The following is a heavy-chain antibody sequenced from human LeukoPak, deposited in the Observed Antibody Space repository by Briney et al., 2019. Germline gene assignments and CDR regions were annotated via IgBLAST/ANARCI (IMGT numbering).Heavy chain of an antibody. CDR3: ARHRYDSSGYAAAEHRVGVGYYFDY. Sequence: SETLSLTCTVSGGSISSYYWSWIRQPPGKGLEGIGYIYTSGSTNYNPSLKSRVTISVDTSKNQFSLKLSSVTAADTAVYYCARHRYDSSGYAAAEHRVGVGYYFDYWGQGTLVTVSS. V-gene: IGHV4-4*09. CDR2: IYTSGST. D-gene: IGHD3-22*01. J-gene: IGHJ4*02. CDR1: GGSISSYY.